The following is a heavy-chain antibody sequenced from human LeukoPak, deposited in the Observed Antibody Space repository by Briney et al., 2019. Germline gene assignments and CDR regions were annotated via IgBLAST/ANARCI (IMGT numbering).Heavy chain of an antibody. CDR2: VGGDGGDT. Sequence: GGSLRLSCAASGFTFRSYAMSWVRQAPGKGLDWVSTVGGDGGDTYYADSVKGWFTISRDNSKNTLYLHMGSLRADDTAVYYCAKYLESGASRYFDPWGQGTLVTVSS. V-gene: IGHV3-23*01. D-gene: IGHD1-14*01. CDR3: AKYLESGASRYFDP. CDR1: GFTFRSYA. J-gene: IGHJ5*02.